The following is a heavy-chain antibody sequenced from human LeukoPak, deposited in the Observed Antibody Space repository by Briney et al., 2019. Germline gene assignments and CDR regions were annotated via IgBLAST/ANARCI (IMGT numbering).Heavy chain of an antibody. CDR3: ARVVVAAAAHYFDS. D-gene: IGHD6-13*01. CDR1: GGSISGFY. V-gene: IGHV4-59*01. Sequence: PSETLSLTCTVSGGSISGFYWSWIRQPPGKGLEWIGYIYHSGTTNYNPSLKSRVTISADTSKNQFSLKLHSVTAADTAVYYCARVVVAAAAHYFDSWGQGTLVTVSS. J-gene: IGHJ4*02. CDR2: IYHSGTT.